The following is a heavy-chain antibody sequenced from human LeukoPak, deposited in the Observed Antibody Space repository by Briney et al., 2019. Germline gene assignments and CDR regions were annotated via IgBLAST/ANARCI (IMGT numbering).Heavy chain of an antibody. J-gene: IGHJ5*02. D-gene: IGHD3-10*01. V-gene: IGHV4-30-2*01. Sequence: SETLSLTCVVSGDSISSGGYAWSWIRQPPGKGLEWIGYIFHTGSTFYNPSLKSRVTISVDNSKNQFSLRLSSVTAADTAGYYCARELWFANAPGSWLDPWGQGTVVTVST. CDR1: GDSISSGGYA. CDR3: ARELWFANAPGSWLDP. CDR2: IFHTGST.